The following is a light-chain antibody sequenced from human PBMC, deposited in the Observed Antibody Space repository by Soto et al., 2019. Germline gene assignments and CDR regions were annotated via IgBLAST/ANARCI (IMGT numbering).Light chain of an antibody. J-gene: IGKJ4*01. Sequence: EIVMTQSPATLSVSPGERATLSSRASQSINNNLAWYQQKPGQGPRLLIYGASSRATGIPARFSGSGSGTGFTLTISSLQSEDFAIYYCQQYNNWPLTFGGGTKVEIK. CDR3: QQYNNWPLT. CDR1: QSINNN. V-gene: IGKV3-15*01. CDR2: GAS.